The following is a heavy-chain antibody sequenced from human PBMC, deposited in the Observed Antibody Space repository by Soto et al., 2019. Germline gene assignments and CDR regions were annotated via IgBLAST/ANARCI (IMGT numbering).Heavy chain of an antibody. D-gene: IGHD3-3*01. CDR2: IYYSGST. J-gene: IGHJ4*02. CDR1: GGSISSYY. Sequence: SETLSLTCTVSGGSISSYYWSWIRQPPGKGLEWIGYIYYSGSTNYNPSLKSRVTISVDTSKNQFSLKLSSVTAADTAVYYCARTGYDFWSGYYTGLFYWGQGTLVTVSS. V-gene: IGHV4-59*01. CDR3: ARTGYDFWSGYYTGLFY.